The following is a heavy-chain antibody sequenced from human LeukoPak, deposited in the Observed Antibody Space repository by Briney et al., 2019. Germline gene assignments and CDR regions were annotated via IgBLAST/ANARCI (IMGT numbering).Heavy chain of an antibody. CDR2: VYSTGSS. D-gene: IGHD6-19*01. Sequence: PSETLSLTCTVSGGSISSYYWSWIRQPPGKGLEWIGYVYSTGSSNYNPSLKSRVTISVDTSKNQFSLKLRSVTAADTAVYYCARSDSGCPRCVLGSWGQGTLVTVSS. CDR3: ARSDSGCPRCVLGS. J-gene: IGHJ5*02. CDR1: GGSISSYY. V-gene: IGHV4-59*01.